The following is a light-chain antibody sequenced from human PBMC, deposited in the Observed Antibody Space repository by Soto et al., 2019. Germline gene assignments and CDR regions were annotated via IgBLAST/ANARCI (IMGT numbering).Light chain of an antibody. Sequence: QSALTQPPSASGSPGQSVTVSCTGTSSDGGGYNFVSWYQQHPGEAPKLMIYEVSKRPSGVPDRFSGSKSGNTASLTVSGLQAEDEADYYCSSYAGSNNLNWLFGGGTKLTVL. J-gene: IGLJ3*02. V-gene: IGLV2-8*01. CDR3: SSYAGSNNLNWL. CDR2: EVS. CDR1: SSDGGGYNF.